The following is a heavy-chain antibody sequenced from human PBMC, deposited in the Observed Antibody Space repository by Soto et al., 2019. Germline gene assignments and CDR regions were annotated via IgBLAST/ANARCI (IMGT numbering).Heavy chain of an antibody. V-gene: IGHV4-61*01. CDR1: GGSVSSGSYY. Sequence: PSETLSLTCTVSGGSVSSGSYYWSWIRQPPGKGLEWIGYIYYSGSTNYNPSLKSRATISVDTSKNQFSLKLSSVTAADTAVYYCASLGARDYGLYFDYWGQGTLVTVSS. CDR3: ASLGARDYGLYFDY. J-gene: IGHJ4*02. CDR2: IYYSGST. D-gene: IGHD4-17*01.